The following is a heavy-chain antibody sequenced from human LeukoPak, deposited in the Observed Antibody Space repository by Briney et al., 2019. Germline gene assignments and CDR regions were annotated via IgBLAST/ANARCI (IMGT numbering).Heavy chain of an antibody. CDR1: GYTFTGYS. V-gene: IGHV1-2*02. D-gene: IGHD3-10*01. J-gene: IGHJ6*02. CDR2: INPEKRDT. Sequence: ASVKVSCKASGYTFTGYSIHWVRQAPGQGLEWMGWINPEKRDTGYAHKFQGRVTMTSDTSISTAYMELSSLRSDDTAVYYCARRLGFSYYYGMDVWGQGTTVTVSS. CDR3: ARRLGFSYYYGMDV.